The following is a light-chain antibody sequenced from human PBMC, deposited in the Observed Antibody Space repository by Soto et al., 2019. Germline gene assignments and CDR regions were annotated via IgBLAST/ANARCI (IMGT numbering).Light chain of an antibody. CDR1: QNIKNY. Sequence: DIQMTHSPSSLSASVGRRVSITCQASQNIKNYLNWYKQKPGRAPKLLIYDASNLEAGVPSRLRGSASGTDFTFTISRLKPEDIATYYCQQYENLPTFGQGTRLEIK. V-gene: IGKV1-33*01. CDR3: QQYENLPT. J-gene: IGKJ5*01. CDR2: DAS.